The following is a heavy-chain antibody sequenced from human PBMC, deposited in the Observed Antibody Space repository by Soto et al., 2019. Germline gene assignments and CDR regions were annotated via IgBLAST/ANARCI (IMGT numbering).Heavy chain of an antibody. CDR2: MSTYNENK. V-gene: IGHV1-18*01. CDR1: GYAFTSYG. CDR3: AKDAREAAPSDV. J-gene: IGHJ3*01. D-gene: IGHD2-15*01. Sequence: QAQLVQSEPEVKKPGASEKVSCKASGYAFTSYGINWVRRAPGQGREWVGWMSTYNENKVYAQKFQGRVAMTMDTATSTAYLDLGPLRSDDTAVYFCAKDAREAAPSDVWGQGTLVTVSS.